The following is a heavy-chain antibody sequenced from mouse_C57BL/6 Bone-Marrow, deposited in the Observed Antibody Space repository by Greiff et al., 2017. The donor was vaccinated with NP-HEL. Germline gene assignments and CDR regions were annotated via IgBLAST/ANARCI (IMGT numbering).Heavy chain of an antibody. CDR1: GFTFTDYY. V-gene: IGHV7-3*01. CDR2: IRNKANGYTT. D-gene: IGHD1-1*01. CDR3: ARLLRFFYSMDY. Sequence: EVKLMESGGGLVQPGGSLSLSCAASGFTFTDYYMSWVLQPPGKALEWLGFIRNKANGYTTEYSASVKGRFTISRDNTQSILYLQMNALRSEGSATYSCARLLRFFYSMDYWGQGTSVTVSS. J-gene: IGHJ4*01.